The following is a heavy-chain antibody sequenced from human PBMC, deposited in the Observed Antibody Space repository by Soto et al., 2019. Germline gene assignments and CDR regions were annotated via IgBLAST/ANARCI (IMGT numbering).Heavy chain of an antibody. J-gene: IGHJ6*02. V-gene: IGHV3-48*02. Sequence: PGGSLRLSCAASGFTFSSYSMNWVRQAPGKGLEWVSYISSSSSTIYYADSVKGRFTISRDNAKNSLYLQMNSLRDEDTAVYYCARDLYCGGDCYSDLYYYYGMDVWGQGTTVTVSS. D-gene: IGHD2-21*02. CDR2: ISSSSSTI. CDR3: ARDLYCGGDCYSDLYYYYGMDV. CDR1: GFTFSSYS.